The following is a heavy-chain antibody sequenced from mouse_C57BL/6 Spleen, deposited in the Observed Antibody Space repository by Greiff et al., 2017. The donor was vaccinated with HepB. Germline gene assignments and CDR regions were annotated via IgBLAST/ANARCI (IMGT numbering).Heavy chain of an antibody. J-gene: IGHJ2*01. Sequence: EVQLQQSGPELVKPGASVKISCKASGYTFTDYYMNWVKQSHGKSLEWIGDINPNNGGTSYNQKFKGKATLTVDKSSSTAYMELRSLTSEDSAVYYGARKLGPHWHFDYWGQGTTLTVSS. D-gene: IGHD4-1*01. V-gene: IGHV1-26*01. CDR3: ARKLGPHWHFDY. CDR2: INPNNGGT. CDR1: GYTFTDYY.